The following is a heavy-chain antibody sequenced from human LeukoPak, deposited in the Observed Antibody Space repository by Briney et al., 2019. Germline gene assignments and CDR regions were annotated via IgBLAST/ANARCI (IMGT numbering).Heavy chain of an antibody. CDR1: GGSISSYY. Sequence: PSETLSLTCTVSGGSISSYYWSWIRQPPGKGLEWIGYIYYSGSTNYNPSLKSRVTISVDTSKNQFSLKLSSVTAADTAVYYCARVGDLAYYYDSSGYTFDYWGQGTLVTVSS. D-gene: IGHD3-22*01. CDR2: IYYSGST. CDR3: ARVGDLAYYYDSSGYTFDY. J-gene: IGHJ4*02. V-gene: IGHV4-59*01.